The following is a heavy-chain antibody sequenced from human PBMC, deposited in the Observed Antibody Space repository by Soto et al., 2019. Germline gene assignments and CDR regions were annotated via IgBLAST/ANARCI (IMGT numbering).Heavy chain of an antibody. CDR2: INPNSGGK. Sequence: QVQLVQSGAEVKKPGASVKVSCKASGYTFTGYYMHWVRQAPGQGLEWMGWINPNSGGKNYAQKFQGRVTMTRDTYISTAYMELSRLRSDDTAVYYCARGGSSGWDSYWYFDLWGRGTLVTVSS. D-gene: IGHD6-19*01. J-gene: IGHJ2*01. CDR1: GYTFTGYY. V-gene: IGHV1-2*02. CDR3: ARGGSSGWDSYWYFDL.